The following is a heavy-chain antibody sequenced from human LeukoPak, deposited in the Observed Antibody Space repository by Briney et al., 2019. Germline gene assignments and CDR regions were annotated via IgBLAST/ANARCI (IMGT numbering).Heavy chain of an antibody. CDR1: GASISSGSYY. J-gene: IGHJ6*03. V-gene: IGHV4-61*02. Sequence: SATLSLTCTVSGASISSGSYYWSWIRQPAGKGLEWIRRIYTSGSTNYNPSLKSRVTISVDTSKNQFPLKLSSGTAADTAVYYCASEPSIAARNYYYYYMDVWGKGTTVTVSS. CDR3: ASEPSIAARNYYYYYMDV. D-gene: IGHD6-6*01. CDR2: IYTSGST.